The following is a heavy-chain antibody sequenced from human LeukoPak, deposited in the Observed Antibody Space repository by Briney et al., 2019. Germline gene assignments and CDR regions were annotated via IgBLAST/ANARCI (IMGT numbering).Heavy chain of an antibody. V-gene: IGHV3-30*04. J-gene: IGHJ6*02. Sequence: PGGSLRLSCAASGFTFSSYAMHRVRQAPGKGLEWVAVISYDGSNKYYADSVKGRFTISRDNSKNTLYLQMNSLRAEDTAVYYCAREIAVDAYYYYGMDVWGQGTTVTVSS. CDR2: ISYDGSNK. CDR3: AREIAVDAYYYYGMDV. D-gene: IGHD6-19*01. CDR1: GFTFSSYA.